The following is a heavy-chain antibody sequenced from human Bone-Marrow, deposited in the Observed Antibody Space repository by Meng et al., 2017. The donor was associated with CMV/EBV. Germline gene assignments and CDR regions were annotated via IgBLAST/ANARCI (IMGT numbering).Heavy chain of an antibody. D-gene: IGHD3-16*01. Sequence: SEILSLTCIVSGYSINSNYYWGWIRQPPGQGLEWIGSIYHSGNTYYNPSLKSRVTISVDTSKTQFSLKLCSVTAADTAVYYCARAWWSWSIHDAFDIWGQGKMVNV. J-gene: IGHJ3*02. V-gene: IGHV4-38-2*02. CDR3: ARAWWSWSIHDAFDI. CDR1: GYSINSNYY. CDR2: IYHSGNT.